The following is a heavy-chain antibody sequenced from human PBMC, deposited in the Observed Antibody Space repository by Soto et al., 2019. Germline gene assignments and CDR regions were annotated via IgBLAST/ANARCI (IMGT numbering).Heavy chain of an antibody. Sequence: PSETLSLTCTVSGGSISSSSYYWGWIRQPPGKGLEWIGSIYYSGSTYYNPSLKSRVAISVDTSKNRFSLKLSSVTAADTAVYYCTLFRGVITDDGYYGMDVWGQGTTVTVSS. CDR3: TLFRGVITDDGYYGMDV. CDR1: GGSISSSSYY. V-gene: IGHV4-39*01. J-gene: IGHJ6*02. D-gene: IGHD3-10*01. CDR2: IYYSGST.